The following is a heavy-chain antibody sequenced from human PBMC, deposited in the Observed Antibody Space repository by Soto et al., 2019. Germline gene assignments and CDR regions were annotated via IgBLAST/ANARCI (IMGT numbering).Heavy chain of an antibody. CDR3: AREPVDTAMVNYYYGMDV. J-gene: IGHJ6*02. Sequence: SETLSLTCTVSGGSISSYYWSWIRQPPGKGLEWIGYIYYSGSTYYNPSLKSRVTISVDTSKNQFSLKLSSVTAADTAVYYCAREPVDTAMVNYYYGMDVWGQGTTVTVSS. V-gene: IGHV4-59*12. D-gene: IGHD5-18*01. CDR1: GGSISSYY. CDR2: IYYSGST.